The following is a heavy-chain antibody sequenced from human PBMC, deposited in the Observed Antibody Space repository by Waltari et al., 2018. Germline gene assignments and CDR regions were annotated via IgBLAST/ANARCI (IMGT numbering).Heavy chain of an antibody. D-gene: IGHD1-26*01. V-gene: IGHV4-38-2*02. J-gene: IGHJ4*02. CDR3: ARDGGIRSGGFFDY. Sequence: QVQLQESGPGLVKPSETLSLTCTVSGYSISSGYYWGWIRQPPGKGLEWIGSIYHSGSTYYNPSLKSRVTISVDTSKNQFSLKLSSVTAADTAVYYCARDGGIRSGGFFDYWGQGTLVTVSS. CDR2: IYHSGST. CDR1: GYSISSGYY.